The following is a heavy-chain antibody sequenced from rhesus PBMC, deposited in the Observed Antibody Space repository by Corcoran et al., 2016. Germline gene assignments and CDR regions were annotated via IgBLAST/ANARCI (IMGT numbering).Heavy chain of an antibody. V-gene: IGHV4-122*02. Sequence: QVQLQESVPGLVKPSETLSPTCAVSGGSISSAYYYWTWILTPPGKGLEWIGYITYSGSTSYNPAHKSQVTLSRDTSKNQFSLKLSSVTAADTAVYYCAREPRDTHPVFDYWGQGVLVTVSS. D-gene: IGHD5-42*01. CDR1: GGSISSAYYY. J-gene: IGHJ4*01. CDR2: ITYSGST. CDR3: AREPRDTHPVFDY.